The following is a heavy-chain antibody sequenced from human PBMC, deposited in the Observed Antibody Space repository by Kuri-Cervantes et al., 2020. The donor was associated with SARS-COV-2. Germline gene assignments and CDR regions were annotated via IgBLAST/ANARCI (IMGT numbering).Heavy chain of an antibody. V-gene: IGHV3-30*18. J-gene: IGHJ6*02. CDR3: AKEGRVPAARYYYYGMDV. D-gene: IGHD2-2*01. CDR1: GFNFSTTD. Sequence: GESLKISCVASGFNFSTTDMHWVRQAPGKGLEWVTFISSDGKNKKCMASGKGRFTISRDNSQNTLHLQMDSLRAEDTAAYYCAKEGRVPAARYYYYGMDVWGQGTTVTVSS. CDR2: ISSDGKNK.